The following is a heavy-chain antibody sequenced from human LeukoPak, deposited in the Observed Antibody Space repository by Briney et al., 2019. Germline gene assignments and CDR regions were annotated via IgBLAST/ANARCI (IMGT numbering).Heavy chain of an antibody. V-gene: IGHV3-7*01. CDR3: ARLSAMLRGPEDIFYFEF. J-gene: IGHJ4*02. D-gene: IGHD2-21*01. Sequence: GGSLRLSCAASGFTFSSYWMSWVRQAPGKGLEWVANIKKDGSEKYYVDSVKGRFTISRDIAKQSVFLQMNSLRAEDTAVYYCARLSAMLRGPEDIFYFEFWGLGTLVTVSA. CDR1: GFTFSSYW. CDR2: IKKDGSEK.